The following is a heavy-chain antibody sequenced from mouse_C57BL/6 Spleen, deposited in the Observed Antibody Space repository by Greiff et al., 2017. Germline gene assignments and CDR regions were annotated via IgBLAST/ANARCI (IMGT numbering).Heavy chain of an antibody. V-gene: IGHV3-6*01. CDR1: GYSITSGYY. Sequence: ESGHGLVKPSQSLSLTCSVTGYSITSGYYWNWIRQFPGNKLEWMGYISYDGSNNYNPSLKNRISITRDTSKNQFFLKLNSVTTEDTATYYCARGQLAWFAYWGQGTLVTVSA. J-gene: IGHJ3*01. CDR2: ISYDGSN. CDR3: ARGQLAWFAY.